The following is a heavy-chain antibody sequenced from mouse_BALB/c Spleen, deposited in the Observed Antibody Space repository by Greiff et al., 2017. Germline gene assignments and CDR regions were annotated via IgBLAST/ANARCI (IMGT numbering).Heavy chain of an antibody. CDR2: INSNGGST. CDR3: ARDGYSSWFAY. CDR1: GFTFSSYY. J-gene: IGHJ3*01. D-gene: IGHD2-3*01. V-gene: IGHV5-6-2*01. Sequence: EVQGVESGGGLVKLGGSLKLSCAASGFTFSSYYMSWVRQTPEKRLELVAAINSNGGSTYYPDTVKGRFTISRDNAKNTLYLQMSSLKSEDTALYYCARDGYSSWFAYWGQGTLVTVSA.